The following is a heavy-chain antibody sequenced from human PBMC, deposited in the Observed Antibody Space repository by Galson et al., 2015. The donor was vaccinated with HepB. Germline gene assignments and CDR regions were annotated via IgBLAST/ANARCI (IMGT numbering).Heavy chain of an antibody. CDR2: IKQDESEK. V-gene: IGHV3-7*03. Sequence: SLRLSCAASGFTFSSYWMSWVRQAPGKGLEWVANIKQDESEKYYVDSVKGRFTISRDNANNSLYLQMNSLRAEDTAVYYCARVYEALKDVYSRSWDMYNWFDPWGQGTLVTVSS. D-gene: IGHD6-13*01. J-gene: IGHJ5*02. CDR3: ARVYEALKDVYSRSWDMYNWFDP. CDR1: GFTFSSYW.